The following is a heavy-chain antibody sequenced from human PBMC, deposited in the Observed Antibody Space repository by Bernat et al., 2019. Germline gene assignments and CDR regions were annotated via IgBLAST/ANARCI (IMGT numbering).Heavy chain of an antibody. CDR1: GYTFTANY. Sequence: QVQLVQSGAEVMNPGASVKVSCKASGYTFTANYIQWVRQAPGQGLEWLGWISPNSGGTDYAQKFQGRVTMTRGMSITTVYMELNRLTSDDTVVYYCTRGAGRGAFDFWGQGTMVTVSS. V-gene: IGHV1-2*02. J-gene: IGHJ3*01. CDR2: ISPNSGGT. D-gene: IGHD1-1*01. CDR3: TRGAGRGAFDF.